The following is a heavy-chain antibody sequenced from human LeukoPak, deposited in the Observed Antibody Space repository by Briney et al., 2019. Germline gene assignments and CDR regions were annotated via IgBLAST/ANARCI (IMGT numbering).Heavy chain of an antibody. Sequence: GGSLRLSCAASGFTFSSYWMHWVRQAPGKGLVWVSRINSDGSSTSYADSVKGRFTISRDNAKNTLYLQMNSLRAEDTAMYYCARVGDYSNLPFDYWGQGTLVTVSS. V-gene: IGHV3-74*01. CDR3: ARVGDYSNLPFDY. CDR2: INSDGSST. D-gene: IGHD4-11*01. J-gene: IGHJ4*02. CDR1: GFTFSSYW.